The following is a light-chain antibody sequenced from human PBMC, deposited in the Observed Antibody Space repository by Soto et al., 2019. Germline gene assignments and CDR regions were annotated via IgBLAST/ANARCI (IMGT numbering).Light chain of an antibody. CDR3: QKYNSAPLT. CDR1: LPISNY. CDR2: AAS. V-gene: IGKV1-27*01. Sequence: HRTHAASSLSASVGDRVTITFLASLPISNYLAWYQQKPGKIPNLLIYAASTLQAGVPSRFSGSGSGTDFTLTISSLQPEDVAAYYCQKYNSAPLTFGGGTKVDIK. J-gene: IGKJ4*01.